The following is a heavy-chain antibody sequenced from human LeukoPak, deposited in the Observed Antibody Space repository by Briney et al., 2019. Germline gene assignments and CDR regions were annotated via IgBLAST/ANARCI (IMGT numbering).Heavy chain of an antibody. CDR3: ARGGSSGTTIDY. Sequence: SVKVSCKAFGGTFSSYAISWVRQAPGQGLEWMGGIIPIFGTANYAQKFQGRVTMTRDMSTSTVYMELSRLTSDDTALYYCARGGSSGTTIDYWGQGTLVTVSS. V-gene: IGHV1-69*05. D-gene: IGHD6-19*01. J-gene: IGHJ4*02. CDR2: IIPIFGTA. CDR1: GGTFSSYA.